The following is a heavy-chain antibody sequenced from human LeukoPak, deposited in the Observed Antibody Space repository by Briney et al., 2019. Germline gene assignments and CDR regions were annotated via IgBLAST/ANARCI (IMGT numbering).Heavy chain of an antibody. V-gene: IGHV6-1*01. D-gene: IGHD1-7*01. CDR1: GDSVSSNSAA. CDR3: ARGGGGPGGRYNWNYPPFDY. CDR2: TYYRSKWYN. Sequence: SQTLSLTCALSGDSVSSNSAAWNWIRQSPSRGLEWLGRTYYRSKWYNDYAVSVKSRITINPDTSKNQFSLQLNSVTPEDTAVYYCARGGGGPGGRYNWNYPPFDYWGQGTLVTVSS. J-gene: IGHJ4*02.